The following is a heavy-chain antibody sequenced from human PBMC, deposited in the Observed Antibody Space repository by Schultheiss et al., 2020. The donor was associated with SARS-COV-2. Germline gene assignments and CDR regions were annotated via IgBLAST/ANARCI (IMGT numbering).Heavy chain of an antibody. CDR3: ARLYGDDDRDYFDY. Sequence: LRLSCAVSGGSISSGGYYWSWIRQPPGKGLQWIGYIYYSGSTDYNPSLKSRVTISVDRSKNQFSLKLSSVTAADTAVYYCARLYGDDDRDYFDYWGQGTLVTVSS. CDR1: GGSISSGGYY. D-gene: IGHD4-17*01. V-gene: IGHV4-30-4*01. CDR2: IYYSGST. J-gene: IGHJ4*02.